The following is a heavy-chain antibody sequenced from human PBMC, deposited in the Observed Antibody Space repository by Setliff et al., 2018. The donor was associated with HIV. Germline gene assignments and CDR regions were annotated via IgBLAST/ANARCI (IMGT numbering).Heavy chain of an antibody. V-gene: IGHV3-23*01. J-gene: IGHJ1*01. CDR2: VSHDVGST. CDR3: AKEGSTAVAGYADYFQD. Sequence: PGGSLRLSCVASGFTFYSYGLSWVRQAPGKGLEWVATVSHDVGSTYYADPVEGRFTISRDNSKNTLYLQMNNLRADDTAVYYCAKEGSTAVAGYADYFQDWGQGTLVTVSS. CDR1: GFTFYSYG. D-gene: IGHD6-19*01.